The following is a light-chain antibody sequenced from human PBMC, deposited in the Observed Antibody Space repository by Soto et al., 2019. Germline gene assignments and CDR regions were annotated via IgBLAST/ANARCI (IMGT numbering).Light chain of an antibody. CDR1: QSTSNF. J-gene: IGKJ5*01. CDR3: QHYNQWPIT. Sequence: VSTPAPATVSVSPGEIATLSCRASQSTSNFLAWYQQKPGQAPRLLIYYISRRDTGIPARFSGSGSGTEFTLTINSLQSEDFAVYYCQHYNQWPITFGEGTRVEIK. V-gene: IGKV3D-15*01. CDR2: YIS.